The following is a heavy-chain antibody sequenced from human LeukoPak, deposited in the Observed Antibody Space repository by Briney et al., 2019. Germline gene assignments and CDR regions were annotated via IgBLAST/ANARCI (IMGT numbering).Heavy chain of an antibody. CDR2: IYYSGST. CDR1: GGSISSYY. D-gene: IGHD3-22*01. CDR3: ARDRRYYYDSSGKALDYYYYYGMDV. Sequence: SETLSLTCTVSGGSISSYYWSWIRQPPGKGLEWIGYIYYSGSTNYNPPLKSRVTISVDTSKNQFSLKLSSVTAADTAVYYCARDRRYYYDSSGKALDYYYYYGMDVWGQGTTVTVSS. V-gene: IGHV4-59*01. J-gene: IGHJ6*02.